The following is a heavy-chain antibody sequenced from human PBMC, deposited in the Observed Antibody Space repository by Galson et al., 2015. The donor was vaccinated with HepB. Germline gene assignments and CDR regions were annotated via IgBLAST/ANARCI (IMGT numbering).Heavy chain of an antibody. CDR3: ARRGFSGYAPGDS. CDR1: GSNFITYW. V-gene: IGHV5-51*01. J-gene: IGHJ4*02. Sequence: PGESLKISCKGSGSNFITYWIGWARQMPGKGLEWVAIIHPIDSDTRYSPSFQGRVTISADRSISTAYLQWSSLEASDSAMYYCARRGFSGYAPGDSWGQGTLVTVSS. D-gene: IGHD5-12*01. CDR2: IHPIDSDT.